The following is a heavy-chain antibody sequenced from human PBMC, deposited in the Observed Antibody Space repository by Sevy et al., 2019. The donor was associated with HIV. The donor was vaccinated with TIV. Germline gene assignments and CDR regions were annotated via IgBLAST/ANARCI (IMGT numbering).Heavy chain of an antibody. D-gene: IGHD4-17*01. Sequence: SETLSLTCTVSGGSISSYYWSWIRQPPGKGLEWIGYIYYSGSTNYNPSLKSRVTISVDTSKNQFFLKLSSVTAADTAVYYCARVHGDYVLPYFDYWGQGTLVTVSS. J-gene: IGHJ4*02. CDR1: GGSISSYY. CDR3: ARVHGDYVLPYFDY. CDR2: IYYSGST. V-gene: IGHV4-59*13.